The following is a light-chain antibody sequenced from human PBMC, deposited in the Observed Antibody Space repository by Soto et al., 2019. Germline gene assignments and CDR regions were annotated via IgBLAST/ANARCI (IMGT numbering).Light chain of an antibody. J-gene: IGKJ5*01. V-gene: IGKV3D-20*02. Sequence: EIVLPQSPVTLSLSPAARATLSCITSETVTDSPVAWYQKPAGAARRLIIGGVYSRAAGIPDRFSGRGCGKDFTPTVSILEHEVFVLYFRQQRSVWPITFGQGTRLEIK. CDR2: GVY. CDR1: ETVTDSP. CDR3: QQRSVWPIT.